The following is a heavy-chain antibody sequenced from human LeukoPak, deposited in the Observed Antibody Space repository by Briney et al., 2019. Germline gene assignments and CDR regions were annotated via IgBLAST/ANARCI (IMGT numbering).Heavy chain of an antibody. V-gene: IGHV3-7*01. Sequence: GESLRLSCAASGFTFSSYWMSWVSQAPGKGLEWVGNIKQDGSEKYYVDSVKGPCTISRDNAKNSLYLQMNSLRVEDTAVYYCARERASGSYEKAPPFDHWGQGTLVTVSS. D-gene: IGHD3-10*01. CDR1: GFTFSSYW. J-gene: IGHJ4*02. CDR3: ARERASGSYEKAPPFDH. CDR2: IKQDGSEK.